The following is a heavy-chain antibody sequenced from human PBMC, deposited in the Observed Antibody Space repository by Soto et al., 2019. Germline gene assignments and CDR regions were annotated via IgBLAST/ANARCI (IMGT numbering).Heavy chain of an antibody. CDR1: GGSISSSSYY. CDR3: ARRLYYDSSGFEGGGMDV. CDR2: IYYSGST. Sequence: QLQLQESGPGLVKPSETLSLTCTVSGGSISSSSYYWGWIRQPPGKGLEWIGSIYYSGSTYYNPSLKGRVTIAADTSKNQFSLKLSSVTAADTAVYYCARRLYYDSSGFEGGGMDVWGQGTTVTVSS. D-gene: IGHD3-22*01. V-gene: IGHV4-39*01. J-gene: IGHJ6*02.